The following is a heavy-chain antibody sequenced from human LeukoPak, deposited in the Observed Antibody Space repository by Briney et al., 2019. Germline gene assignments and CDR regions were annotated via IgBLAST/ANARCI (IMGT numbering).Heavy chain of an antibody. V-gene: IGHV3-48*02. CDR3: ARVGNGRSWDY. Sequence: GGSLRLSCAASGFTFSSFTMNWARQVPGKGLEWISYISLGNSTMFYADSVRGRFTISRDNAKNSLYLQMNSLRDDDTAVYYCARVGNGRSWDYWGQGTLVSVSS. J-gene: IGHJ4*02. D-gene: IGHD2-15*01. CDR1: GFTFSSFT. CDR2: ISLGNSTM.